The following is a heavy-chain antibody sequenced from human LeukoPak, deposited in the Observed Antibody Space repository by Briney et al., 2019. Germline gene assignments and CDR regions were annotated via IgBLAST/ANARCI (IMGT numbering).Heavy chain of an antibody. CDR3: ARVIPDYYDSSGYPLFFDY. V-gene: IGHV1-18*01. CDR1: GYSFSNYG. Sequence: ASVNVSCKASGYSFSNYGISWVRQAPGQGLEWLGWISAYNGNTHYAQKLQGRVTLTTDTSTSTAYMEVRSLRSDDTAVYFCARVIPDYYDSSGYPLFFDYWGQGTLVTVSS. J-gene: IGHJ4*02. D-gene: IGHD3-22*01. CDR2: ISAYNGNT.